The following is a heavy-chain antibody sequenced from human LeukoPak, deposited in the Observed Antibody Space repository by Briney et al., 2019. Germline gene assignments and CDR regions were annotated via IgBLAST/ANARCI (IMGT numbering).Heavy chain of an antibody. J-gene: IGHJ4*02. CDR2: ISGSGGST. V-gene: IGHV3-23*01. Sequence: GGSLRLSCAASGFTFSSYAMSWVRQAPGKGLEWVSAISGSGGSTYYADSVKGRFTISRDNSKNTLYLQMNSLRAEDTAVYYCASTAGVVVITSYYFDYWGQGTLVTVSS. CDR1: GFTFSSYA. D-gene: IGHD3-22*01. CDR3: ASTAGVVVITSYYFDY.